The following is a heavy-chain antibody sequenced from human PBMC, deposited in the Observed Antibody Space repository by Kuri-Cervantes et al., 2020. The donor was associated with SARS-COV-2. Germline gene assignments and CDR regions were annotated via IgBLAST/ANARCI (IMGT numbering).Heavy chain of an antibody. J-gene: IGHJ3*02. D-gene: IGHD3-10*01. CDR3: ARDEASSGAFDI. CDR1: GGSISSSSYY. CDR2: IYYSGST. V-gene: IGHV4-39*02. Sequence: SETLSLTCTVPGGSISSSSYYWGWIRQPPGKGLEWIGSIYYSGSTYYNPSLKSRVTISVDTSKNQFSLKLSSVTAADTAVYYCARDEASSGAFDIWGQGTMVTVSS.